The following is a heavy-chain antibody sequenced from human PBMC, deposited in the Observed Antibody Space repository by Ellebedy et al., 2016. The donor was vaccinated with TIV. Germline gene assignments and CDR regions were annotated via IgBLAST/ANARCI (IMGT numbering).Heavy chain of an antibody. CDR1: GFTFSSYW. J-gene: IGHJ6*03. CDR3: ARDRPSVRFLEWLVYYYYMDV. D-gene: IGHD3-3*01. CDR2: IKQDGSEK. Sequence: GGSLRLSXAASGFTFSSYWMSWVRQAPGKGLEWVANIKQDGSEKYYVDSVKGRFTISRDNAKNSLYLQMNSLRAEDTAVYYCARDRPSVRFLEWLVYYYYMDVWGKGTTVTVSS. V-gene: IGHV3-7*01.